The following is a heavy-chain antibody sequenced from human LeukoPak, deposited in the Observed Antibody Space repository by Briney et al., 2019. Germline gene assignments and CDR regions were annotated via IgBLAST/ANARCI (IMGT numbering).Heavy chain of an antibody. J-gene: IGHJ4*02. CDR1: GFTFSNYA. CDR2: IRGSGDST. Sequence: GGSLRLSCAASGFTFSNYAMTWVRQAPGKGLEWVSSIRGSGDSTYYADSVKGRFTISRDNSKNTLYLQMNSLRAEDTAVYYCAKPLGYCSSTSCSDYWGQGTLVTVSS. V-gene: IGHV3-23*01. D-gene: IGHD2-2*01. CDR3: AKPLGYCSSTSCSDY.